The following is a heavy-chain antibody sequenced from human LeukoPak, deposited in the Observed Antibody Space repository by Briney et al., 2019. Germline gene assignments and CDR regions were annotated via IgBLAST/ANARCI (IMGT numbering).Heavy chain of an antibody. CDR2: ISGSSNTI. J-gene: IGHJ4*02. Sequence: GGALRLSCAASGFTFSNFCMHWVRQAPGKGLEWVSYISGSSNTIYYADSVKGRFTISRDNAKNSLYLQMNSLRDEDTAVYSCPRASSQYNIRGYYLPLEYGRQGTLVTVSS. D-gene: IGHD3-22*01. CDR1: GFTFSNFC. V-gene: IGHV3-48*02. CDR3: PRASSQYNIRGYYLPLEY.